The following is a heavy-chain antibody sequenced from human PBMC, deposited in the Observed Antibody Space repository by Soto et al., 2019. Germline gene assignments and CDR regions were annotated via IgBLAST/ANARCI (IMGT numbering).Heavy chain of an antibody. D-gene: IGHD2-15*01. V-gene: IGHV1-3*01. CDR2: INAGNGNT. J-gene: IGHJ4*02. Sequence: ASVKVSCKASGYTFTSYAMHWVRQAPGQRLDWMGWINAGNGNTKYSQKFKGRVTITRDTSASTAYMELSSLRSEDTAVYYCARDRCSGGSCYSYSPDFDYWGQGTLVTVSS. CDR3: ARDRCSGGSCYSYSPDFDY. CDR1: GYTFTSYA.